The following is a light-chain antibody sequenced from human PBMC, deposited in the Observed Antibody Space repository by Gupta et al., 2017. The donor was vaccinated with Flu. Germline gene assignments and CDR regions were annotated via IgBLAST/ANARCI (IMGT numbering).Light chain of an antibody. J-gene: IGKJ2*01. V-gene: IGKV3-11*01. CDR2: DAS. CDR1: QRLSGY. CDR3: QQRGNWPLYT. Sequence: EIVLTQSPATLSLSPGETATLSCRASQRLSGYLAWYQQKPGQPPRLLMSDASKRDTGIPARFGGYGSGKDFILTISSRQPEDSAVYFCQQRGNWPLYTFGQGTKLEIK.